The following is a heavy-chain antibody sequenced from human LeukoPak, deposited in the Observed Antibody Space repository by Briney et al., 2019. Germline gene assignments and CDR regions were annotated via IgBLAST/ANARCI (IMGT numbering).Heavy chain of an antibody. CDR1: GFTFSSYG. CDR3: AKDHGAIRAYYDFWSGYLDYYYYGMDV. J-gene: IGHJ6*02. CDR2: ISYDGSNK. D-gene: IGHD3-3*01. V-gene: IGHV3-30*18. Sequence: GRSLRLSCAASGFTFSSYGMHWVRQAPGKGLEWVAVISYDGSNKYYADSVKGRFTISRDNSKNTLYLQMNILRAEDTAVYYCAKDHGAIRAYYDFWSGYLDYYYYGMDVWGQGTTVTVSS.